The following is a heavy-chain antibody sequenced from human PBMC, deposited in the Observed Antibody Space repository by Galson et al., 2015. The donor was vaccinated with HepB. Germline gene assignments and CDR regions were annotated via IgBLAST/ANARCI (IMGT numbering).Heavy chain of an antibody. CDR2: IYYSGST. J-gene: IGHJ4*02. V-gene: IGHV4-59*01. CDR1: GGPISCYY. Sequence: ETLSLTCTVSGGPISCYYWSWIRQPPGKGLEWIGYIYYSGSTNYNPSLKSRVTIPVDTSKNQFSLKLSSVTAADPAVYYCARGTTGYSSSWYGGIRYYFDYWGQGTLVTVSS. CDR3: ARGTTGYSSSWYGGIRYYFDY. D-gene: IGHD6-13*01.